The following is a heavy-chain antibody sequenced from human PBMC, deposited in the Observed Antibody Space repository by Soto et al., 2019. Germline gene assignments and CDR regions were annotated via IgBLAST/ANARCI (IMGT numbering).Heavy chain of an antibody. Sequence: ASVKVSCKVSGYTLTELSMHWVRQAPGKGLEWMGGFDPEDGETIYTQKFQGRVTMTEDTSTDTAYMELSSLRSEDTAVYYCATGLLGYCSSTSCPNFDYWGQGTLVTVSS. D-gene: IGHD2-2*01. CDR1: GYTLTELS. CDR2: FDPEDGET. J-gene: IGHJ4*02. CDR3: ATGLLGYCSSTSCPNFDY. V-gene: IGHV1-24*01.